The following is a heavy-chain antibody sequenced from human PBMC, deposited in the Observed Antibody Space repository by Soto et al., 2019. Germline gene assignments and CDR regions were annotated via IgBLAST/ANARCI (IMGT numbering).Heavy chain of an antibody. CDR2: VYHSGHT. Sequence: PSETLSLTCTVSGVSTTTYYWTWIRQPPGKGLEWIGYVYHSGHTNYNPSLKSRVTVSLDTSKNRFSLKVNSVTAADTAVYYCARQRYFDRPRWFDPWGQGTLVTVSS. J-gene: IGHJ5*02. V-gene: IGHV4-59*12. CDR1: GVSTTTYY. D-gene: IGHD3-9*01. CDR3: ARQRYFDRPRWFDP.